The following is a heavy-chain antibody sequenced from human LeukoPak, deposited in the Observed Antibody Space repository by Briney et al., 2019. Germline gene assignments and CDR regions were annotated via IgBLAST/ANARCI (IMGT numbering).Heavy chain of an antibody. J-gene: IGHJ5*02. CDR3: ARQLVEGWFDP. Sequence: SVKVSCKASGCTFSSYAISWVRQAPGQGLEWMGRIIPILGIANYAQKFQGRVTITADKSTSTAYMELSSLRSEDTAVYYCARQLVEGWFDPWGQGTLVTVSS. CDR2: IIPILGIA. CDR1: GCTFSSYA. V-gene: IGHV1-69*04. D-gene: IGHD6-6*01.